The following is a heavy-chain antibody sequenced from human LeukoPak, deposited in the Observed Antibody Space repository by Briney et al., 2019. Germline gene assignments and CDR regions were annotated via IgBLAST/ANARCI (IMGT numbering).Heavy chain of an antibody. Sequence: GGSLRLSCAASGFTFSSYAMSWVRQAPGKGLEWVSAISGTGGSTYYADSVRGRFTISRDYSKNTLYLQMNSLRAEDTAVYYCAKDNKYYYGSGSYYIFDYWGQGTLVTVSS. CDR3: AKDNKYYYGSGSYYIFDY. CDR2: ISGTGGST. D-gene: IGHD3-10*01. V-gene: IGHV3-23*01. CDR1: GFTFSSYA. J-gene: IGHJ4*02.